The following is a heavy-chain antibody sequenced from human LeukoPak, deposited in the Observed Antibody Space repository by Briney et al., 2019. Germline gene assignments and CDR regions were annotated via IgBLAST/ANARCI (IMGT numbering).Heavy chain of an antibody. Sequence: GGSLRLSCAASGFTFNNYGMHWVRQAPGKGLEWVAFIRYNGNNQYYADSVKGRFTISRDNSKNTLYLQMNSLKGDDTAVYYCAGQSRLGYCSGGSCYSQLFDPWGQGTLVTVSS. CDR2: IRYNGNNQ. D-gene: IGHD2-15*01. V-gene: IGHV3-30*02. CDR1: GFTFNNYG. CDR3: AGQSRLGYCSGGSCYSQLFDP. J-gene: IGHJ5*02.